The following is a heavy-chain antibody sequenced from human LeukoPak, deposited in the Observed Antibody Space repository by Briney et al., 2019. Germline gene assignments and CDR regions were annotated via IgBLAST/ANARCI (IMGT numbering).Heavy chain of an antibody. J-gene: IGHJ4*02. Sequence: SETLSLTCTVSGGSISSYYWSWIRQPPGKGLEWIGYIYYSGSTNYNPSLKSRVTILVDTSKNQFSLKLRSVTAADTAVYYCARYDSLGELVFDYWGQGTLVTVSS. CDR3: ARYDSLGELVFDY. D-gene: IGHD3-16*01. V-gene: IGHV4-59*08. CDR2: IYYSGST. CDR1: GGSISSYY.